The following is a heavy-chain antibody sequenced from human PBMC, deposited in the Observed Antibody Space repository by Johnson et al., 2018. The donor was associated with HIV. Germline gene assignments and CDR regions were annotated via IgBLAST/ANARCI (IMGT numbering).Heavy chain of an antibody. CDR1: GFTFSDYY. J-gene: IGHJ3*02. D-gene: IGHD2-21*01. CDR3: ASPNWGGAFDI. Sequence: QVQLVESGGGLVKPGGSLRLSCAASGFTFSDYYMSWIRQAPGKGLEWDSYISSSGSTIYYGDSVKGRFTISRDNAKKILYLQMKSLRAEDTAVYYCASPNWGGAFDIWGQGTMVTVSS. CDR2: ISSSGSTI. V-gene: IGHV3-11*04.